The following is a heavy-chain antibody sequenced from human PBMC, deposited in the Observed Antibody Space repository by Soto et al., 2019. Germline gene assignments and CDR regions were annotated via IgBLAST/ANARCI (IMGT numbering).Heavy chain of an antibody. D-gene: IGHD1-26*01. CDR2: IIPIFGTA. CDR1: GGTFGSYA. J-gene: IGHJ6*02. Sequence: SVKVSCKASGGTFGSYAISWVRQAPGQGLEWMGGIIPIFGTANYAQKFQGRVTITADKSTSTAYMELSSLRSEDTAVYYCARDDLPGIVGATRYGMDVWGQGTTVTVSS. CDR3: ARDDLPGIVGATRYGMDV. V-gene: IGHV1-69*06.